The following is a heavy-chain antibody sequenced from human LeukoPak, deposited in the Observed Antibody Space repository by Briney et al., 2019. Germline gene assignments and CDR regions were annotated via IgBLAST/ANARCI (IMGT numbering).Heavy chain of an antibody. Sequence: GGSRRLSCAASGFTFSDYYMSWIRQAPGKGLGWVSYISSSGSTIYYADSVKGRSTISRDNAKNTLYLQMNSLRAEDTAVYYCARVGTSSGWYPIGYWGQGTLVTVSS. D-gene: IGHD6-19*01. V-gene: IGHV3-11*01. CDR2: ISSSGSTI. CDR3: ARVGTSSGWYPIGY. J-gene: IGHJ4*02. CDR1: GFTFSDYY.